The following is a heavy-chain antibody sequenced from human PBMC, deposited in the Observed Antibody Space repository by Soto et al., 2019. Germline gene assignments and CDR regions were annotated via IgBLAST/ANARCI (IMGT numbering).Heavy chain of an antibody. CDR2: TDTDGSRK. J-gene: IGHJ6*02. Sequence: PGGSLRLSCAASGFNFNTYWMYWVRQAPGKGLEWVANTDTDGSRKNYVDSVKGRFIISRDNAKNSLFLQMNSLRADDTAVYYCGRVPLDGNYANGVDVWRQGTTVTVSS. CDR1: GFNFNTYW. V-gene: IGHV3-7*03. CDR3: GRVPLDGNYANGVDV. D-gene: IGHD1-7*01.